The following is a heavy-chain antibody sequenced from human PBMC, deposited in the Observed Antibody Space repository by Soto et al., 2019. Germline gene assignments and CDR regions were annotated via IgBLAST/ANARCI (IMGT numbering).Heavy chain of an antibody. Sequence: PSETLSLTCAVSGGSISSSNWWSWVRQPPGKGLEWTGEIYHSGSTNYNPSPKSRVTISVDKSKNQFSLKLSSVTAADTAVYYCVGTPGYSSGWYLLFWGQGTLVTVSS. D-gene: IGHD6-19*01. CDR3: VGTPGYSSGWYLLF. V-gene: IGHV4-4*02. CDR2: IYHSGST. J-gene: IGHJ4*02. CDR1: GGSISSSNW.